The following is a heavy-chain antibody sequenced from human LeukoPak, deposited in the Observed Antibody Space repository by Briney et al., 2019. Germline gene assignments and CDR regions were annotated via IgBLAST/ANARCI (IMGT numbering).Heavy chain of an antibody. Sequence: SETLSLTCAVSGGSISSGGYSWSWIRQPPGKGLEWIGYIYHSGSTYYNPSLKSRVTISVDRSKNQFSLKLSSVTAADTAVYYCASRYYDFWRDGRFDPWGQGTLVTVSS. J-gene: IGHJ5*02. CDR1: GGSISSGGYS. D-gene: IGHD3-3*01. CDR2: IYHSGST. V-gene: IGHV4-30-2*01. CDR3: ASRYYDFWRDGRFDP.